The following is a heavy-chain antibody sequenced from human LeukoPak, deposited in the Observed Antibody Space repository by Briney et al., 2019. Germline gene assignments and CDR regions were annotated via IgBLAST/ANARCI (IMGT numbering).Heavy chain of an antibody. V-gene: IGHV1-69*13. CDR1: EGTFSNYA. J-gene: IGHJ5*02. D-gene: IGHD3-10*01. CDR2: FIPVFGPA. CDR3: ARELWYYYGSGSRKTRENWFDP. Sequence: SVKVSCKASEGTFSNYAVSWVRQAPGQGLEWMGGFIPVFGPANYAQKFQGRVTITADESTSTAYMELSSLRSEDTAVYYCARELWYYYGSGSRKTRENWFDPWGQGTLVTVSS.